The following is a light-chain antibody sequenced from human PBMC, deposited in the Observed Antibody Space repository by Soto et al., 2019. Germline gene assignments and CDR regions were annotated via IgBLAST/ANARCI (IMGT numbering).Light chain of an antibody. J-gene: IGKJ1*01. CDR2: GAS. CDR1: QSVSSN. Sequence: EIVMTQSPATLSVSPGERATLSCRASQSVSSNLAWYQQKPGQAPRLLIYGASTRATGIPARFSGSGSGKEFTLTISSLQSEDFAVYYCHHYNNWPRTFGQGTKVEIK. CDR3: HHYNNWPRT. V-gene: IGKV3-15*01.